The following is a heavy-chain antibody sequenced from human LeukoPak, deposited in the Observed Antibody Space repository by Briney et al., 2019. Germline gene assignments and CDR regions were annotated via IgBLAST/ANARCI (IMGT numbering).Heavy chain of an antibody. V-gene: IGHV4-34*01. J-gene: IGHJ4*02. Sequence: SETLSLTCAVYGGSFSGYYWSWIRQPPGKGLEWIGEINHSGSTNYNPSLKSRVTMSIDTSKNHFSLDLTSVTAADTATYYCARETSLAGFASGLGFNYWGQGILVTVSS. CDR2: INHSGST. D-gene: IGHD6-19*01. CDR3: ARETSLAGFASGLGFNY. CDR1: GGSFSGYY.